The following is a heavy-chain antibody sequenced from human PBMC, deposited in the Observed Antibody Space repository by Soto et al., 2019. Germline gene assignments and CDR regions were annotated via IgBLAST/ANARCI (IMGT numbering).Heavy chain of an antibody. CDR3: EKDGSRSTVGPPPFDY. Sequence: LPCAASGLTVGSDARNWVRQAAGKGLEWVAAIGVSGTSTYYADSVKGRFTTSRDNAKNTLYLQMHSLRAEDTAMHYCEKDGSRSTVGPPPFDYWGRGALVTVS. V-gene: IGHV3-23*01. D-gene: IGHD1-26*01. CDR2: IGVSGTST. J-gene: IGHJ4*02. CDR1: GLTVGSDA.